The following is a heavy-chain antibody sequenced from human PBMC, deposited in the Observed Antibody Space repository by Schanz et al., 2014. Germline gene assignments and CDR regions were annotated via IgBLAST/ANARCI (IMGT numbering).Heavy chain of an antibody. CDR1: GFTFSSYW. V-gene: IGHV3-74*01. Sequence: EVQLVESGGGLVQPGGSLRLSCAASGFTFSSYWMHWVRQVPGKGLVWVSRIKSDGSSTSYADSVKGRFTISRDNAKNTLYLQMNRLRAEDTAVYYCARPALWFGDNCFDPWGQGTLVTVSS. CDR3: ARPALWFGDNCFDP. CDR2: IKSDGSST. D-gene: IGHD3-10*01. J-gene: IGHJ5*02.